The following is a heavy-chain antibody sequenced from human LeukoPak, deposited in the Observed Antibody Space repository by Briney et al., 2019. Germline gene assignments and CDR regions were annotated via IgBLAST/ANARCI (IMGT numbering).Heavy chain of an antibody. CDR2: ISGSGGSI. D-gene: IGHD4-17*01. CDR1: GFTFSSYA. CDR3: AKSILMATVTTYYFDY. V-gene: IGHV3-23*01. Sequence: PGGSLRLSCAASGFTFSSYAMSWVRQAPGKGLEWVSTISGSGGSIYYADSVKGRFTISRDNSKNTLYLQMNSLRAEDTAVYYCAKSILMATVTTYYFDYWGQGTPVTVSS. J-gene: IGHJ4*02.